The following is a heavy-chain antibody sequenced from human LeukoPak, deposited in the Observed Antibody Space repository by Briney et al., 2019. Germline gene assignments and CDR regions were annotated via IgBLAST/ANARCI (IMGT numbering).Heavy chain of an antibody. CDR3: CRPMTALPVRCAFEL. J-gene: IGHJ3*01. V-gene: IGHV1-18*04. Sequence: ASVTVSCKASGYTLTSYTIQRGREAPAPGVGWVGGFTDATTTYENLIQHRPNMTTHTSTNPAHLQLTSLTSDYTALYYCCRPMTALPVRCAFELWGQGTMVTVAS. CDR1: GYTLTSYT. D-gene: IGHD2-15*01. CDR2: FTDATT.